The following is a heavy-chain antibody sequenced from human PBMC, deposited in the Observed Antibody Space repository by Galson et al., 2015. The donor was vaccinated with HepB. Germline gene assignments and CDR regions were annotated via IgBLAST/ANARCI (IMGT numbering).Heavy chain of an antibody. V-gene: IGHV3-7*03. D-gene: IGHD3-10*01. J-gene: IGHJ6*02. CDR2: IKQDGSEK. CDR3: ARRFFSYYYGMDV. CDR1: GFTFSSYW. Sequence: SLRLSCAASGFTFSSYWMSWVRQAPGKGLEWVANIKQDGSEKYYVDSVRGRFTISRDNAKNSLYLQMNSLRAEDTAVYYCARRFFSYYYGMDVWGQGTTVTVSS.